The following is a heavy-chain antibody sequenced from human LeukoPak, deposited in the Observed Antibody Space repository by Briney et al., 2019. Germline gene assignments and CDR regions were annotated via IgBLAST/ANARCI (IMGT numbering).Heavy chain of an antibody. CDR3: ARVAQWGFGKSYRRHDAFDI. CDR1: GGSISSSSYY. D-gene: IGHD3-10*01. Sequence: PSETLSLTCTVSGGSISSSSYYWGWIRQPPGKGLEWIGSIYYSGSTYYNPSLKSRVTIPVDTSKNQFSLKLSSVTAADTAVYYCARVAQWGFGKSYRRHDAFDIWGQGTMVTVSS. CDR2: IYYSGST. J-gene: IGHJ3*02. V-gene: IGHV4-39*07.